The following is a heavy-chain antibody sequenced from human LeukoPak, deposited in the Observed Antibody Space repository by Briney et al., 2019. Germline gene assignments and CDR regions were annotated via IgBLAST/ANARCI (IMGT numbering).Heavy chain of an antibody. CDR3: AGSLGFPLDY. Sequence: SETLSLTCTVSGGSISSYYWSWIRQPPGKGLEWIGYIYYSGSTNYNPSLKSRVTISVDTSKNKFSLKLSSVTAADTAVYYCAGSLGFPLDYWGQGTLVTVSS. V-gene: IGHV4-59*01. D-gene: IGHD2-15*01. CDR1: GGSISSYY. J-gene: IGHJ4*02. CDR2: IYYSGST.